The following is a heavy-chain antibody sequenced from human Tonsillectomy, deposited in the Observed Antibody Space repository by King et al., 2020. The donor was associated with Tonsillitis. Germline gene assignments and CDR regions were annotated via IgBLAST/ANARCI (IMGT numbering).Heavy chain of an antibody. D-gene: IGHD6-25*01. CDR2: FKSKGSGGTI. CDR3: TWDTSAYYTLSA. CDR1: GFKFSDAW. Sequence: VQLVESGGGLVKPGESLTVTCGVSGFKFSDAWMNWVRQAPGKGLEWVGRFKSKGSGGTIDYAAPVKGRFSMSRDDSKNMLSLHMNNLKAEDTAVYYCTWDTSAYYTLSAWGLGALVIVSS. J-gene: IGHJ5*02. V-gene: IGHV3-15*07.